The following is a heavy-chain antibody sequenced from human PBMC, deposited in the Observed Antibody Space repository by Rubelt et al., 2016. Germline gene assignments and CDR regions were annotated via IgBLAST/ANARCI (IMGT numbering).Heavy chain of an antibody. CDR1: GYSISSGYY. Sequence: QVQLQESGPGLVKPSETLSLTCTVSGYSISSGYYWGWIRQPPGKGLEWIGSIYHSGSTYYNPSLSSWVTISGDTAKNQFSRKLGVVTAADTAVYYWARAQLLVPGDFDYWGQGTLVTVSS. CDR3: ARAQLLVPGDFDY. CDR2: IYHSGST. V-gene: IGHV4-38-2*02. D-gene: IGHD6-13*01. J-gene: IGHJ4*02.